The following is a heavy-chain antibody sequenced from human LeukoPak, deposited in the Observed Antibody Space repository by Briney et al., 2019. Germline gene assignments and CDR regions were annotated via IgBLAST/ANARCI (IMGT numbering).Heavy chain of an antibody. CDR3: ARGQTIVGATGDF. Sequence: SETLSLTCAVYGGSFSGYYWSWIRQPPGKGLEWLGEINHSGSTNYNPSLKSRVTISVDTSKNPFSLKLSSVTAADTAVYYCARGQTIVGATGDFWGQGTLVTVSS. CDR1: GGSFSGYY. J-gene: IGHJ4*02. CDR2: INHSGST. D-gene: IGHD1-26*01. V-gene: IGHV4-34*01.